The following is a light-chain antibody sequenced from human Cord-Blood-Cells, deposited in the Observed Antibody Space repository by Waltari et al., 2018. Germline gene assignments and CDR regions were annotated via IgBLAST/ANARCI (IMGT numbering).Light chain of an antibody. V-gene: IGKV2-30*01. Sequence: DVVMTQSPPSLPVTLGQPASISCRSSQSLVYSAGTTYLNWFQQRPGQSPRRLSSKVSNRDSGVPDRFSGSGSGTDFTLKISRVEAEDVGVYYCMQGTHPYSFGQGTKLEIK. J-gene: IGKJ2*03. CDR3: MQGTHPYS. CDR2: KVS. CDR1: QSLVYSAGTTY.